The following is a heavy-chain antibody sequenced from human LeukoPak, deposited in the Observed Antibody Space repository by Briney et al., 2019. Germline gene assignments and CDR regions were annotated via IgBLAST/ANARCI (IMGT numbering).Heavy chain of an antibody. CDR1: GFTFDDYA. CDR2: ISWNSGSI. CDR3: AKDIRRYYYDSSGYDY. Sequence: GGSLRLSCAASGFTFDDYAMHWVRQAPGKGLEWVSGISWNSGSIGYADSVKGRFTISRDNAKNSLYLQMNSLRAEDTALYYCAKDIRRYYYDSSGYDYWGQGTLVTVSS. D-gene: IGHD3-22*01. J-gene: IGHJ4*02. V-gene: IGHV3-9*01.